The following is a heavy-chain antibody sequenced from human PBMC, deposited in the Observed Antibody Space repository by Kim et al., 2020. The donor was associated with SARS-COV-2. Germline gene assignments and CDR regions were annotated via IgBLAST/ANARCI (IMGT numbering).Heavy chain of an antibody. D-gene: IGHD3-3*01. CDR2: ISGSGGST. CDR1: GFTFSSYA. Sequence: GGSLRLSCAASGFTFSSYAMSWVHQAPGKGLEWVSAISGSGGSTYYADSVKGRFTISRDNSKNTLYLQMNSLRAEDTAVYYCAKDSYYDFWSCYFGWVYWGQGTLVTVSS. V-gene: IGHV3-23*01. CDR3: AKDSYYDFWSCYFGWVY. J-gene: IGHJ4*02.